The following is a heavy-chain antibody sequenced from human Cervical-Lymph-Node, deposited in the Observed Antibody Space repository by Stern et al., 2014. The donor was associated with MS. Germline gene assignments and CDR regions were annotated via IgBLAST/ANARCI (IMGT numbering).Heavy chain of an antibody. J-gene: IGHJ3*02. Sequence: EDQLVESGGGLVQPGGSLRLSCVASGFTFSSYSMNWVRRAPGKGLEWVSYITSSSRTIYYADSVKGRFTISRDNAKNSLYLQMNSLRAGDTAVYYCAGTWGSDAFDIWGQGTMVTVSS. CDR3: AGTWGSDAFDI. D-gene: IGHD7-27*01. CDR1: GFTFSSYS. CDR2: ITSSSRTI. V-gene: IGHV3-48*01.